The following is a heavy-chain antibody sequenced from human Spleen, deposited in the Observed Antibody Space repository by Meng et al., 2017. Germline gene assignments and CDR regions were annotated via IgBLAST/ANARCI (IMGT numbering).Heavy chain of an antibody. D-gene: IGHD6-19*01. CDR2: IYHSGST. Sequence: GSLRLSCAVSGYSISSGYYWGWIRQPPGKGLEWIGSIYHSGSTYYNPSLKSRVTISVDTSKNQFSLKLSSVTAADTAVYYCARDPGYSSGWYASWGQGTLVTVSS. CDR1: GYSISSGYY. CDR3: ARDPGYSSGWYAS. V-gene: IGHV4-38-2*02. J-gene: IGHJ4*02.